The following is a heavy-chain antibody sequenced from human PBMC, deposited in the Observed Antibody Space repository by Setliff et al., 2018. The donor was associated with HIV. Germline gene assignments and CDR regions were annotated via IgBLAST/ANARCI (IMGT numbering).Heavy chain of an antibody. J-gene: IGHJ4*02. CDR2: IKQDGSEK. CDR3: ATWNDTWGLDD. CDR1: GFTFSKTW. Sequence: PGGSLRLSCAASGFTFSKTWMTWVRQAPGKGLEWVANIKQDGSEKFYVDSVKGRLSVSRDNAKNSLYLQSNSLRVEDTAVYYCATWNDTWGLDDWGQGTLVTVSS. V-gene: IGHV3-7*03. D-gene: IGHD1-1*01.